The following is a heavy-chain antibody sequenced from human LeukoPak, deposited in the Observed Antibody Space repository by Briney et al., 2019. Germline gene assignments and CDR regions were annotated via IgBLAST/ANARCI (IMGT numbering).Heavy chain of an antibody. J-gene: IGHJ4*02. CDR2: IDSSNSYT. CDR1: GFTFSDYY. Sequence: GGSLRLSCAASGFTFSDYYMSWIRQAPGKGLEWVSHIDSSNSYTNYADSVKGRFTISRDNAKNSLYLQMNSLRAEDTAVYYCASVRGHSYGADYFDYWGQGTLVTVSS. V-gene: IGHV3-11*06. CDR3: ASVRGHSYGADYFDY. D-gene: IGHD5-18*01.